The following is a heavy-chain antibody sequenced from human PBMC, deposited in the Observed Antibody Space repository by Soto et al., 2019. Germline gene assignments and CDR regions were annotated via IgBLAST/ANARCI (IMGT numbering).Heavy chain of an antibody. J-gene: IGHJ5*02. CDR3: AAHTTVTTYWFDP. V-gene: IGHV4-59*01. D-gene: IGHD4-17*01. CDR1: GGSISSYY. CDR2: IYYSGST. Sequence: QVQLQESGPGLVKPSETLSLTCTVSGGSISSYYWSWIRQPPGKGLEWIGYIYYSGSTNYNPSLKSRVTISVDTSKNQFSLKLSSVTAADTAVYYCAAHTTVTTYWFDPWGQGTLVTVSS.